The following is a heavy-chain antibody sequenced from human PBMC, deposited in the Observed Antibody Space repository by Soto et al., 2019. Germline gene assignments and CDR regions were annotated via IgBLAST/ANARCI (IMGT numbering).Heavy chain of an antibody. Sequence: QVQLQESGPGLVKPSQTLSLTCTVSGGSISSGGYYWSWIRQHPGKGLEWIGYIYYSGSTYYNPLLQSRVTISVDTSKNQFSLKLSSVTAADTAVYYCAREYGQGSSHRWSDPWGQGTLVTVSS. CDR3: AREYGQGSSHRWSDP. D-gene: IGHD2-15*01. V-gene: IGHV4-31*03. CDR2: IYYSGST. J-gene: IGHJ5*02. CDR1: GGSISSGGYY.